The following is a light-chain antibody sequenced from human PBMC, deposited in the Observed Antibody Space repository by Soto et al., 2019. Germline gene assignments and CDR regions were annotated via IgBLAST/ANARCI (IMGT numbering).Light chain of an antibody. V-gene: IGLV1-47*01. J-gene: IGLJ1*01. CDR1: YSNIGSHY. CDR3: AAWDDRLSAYV. Sequence: QSVLTQPPSASGTPGQSLTISCSGGYSNIGSHYVYWYQHFPGTAPRLLIYRNNQRPSGVPDRFSDSKSGTSAFLAISGLRSEDEADYYCAAWDDRLSAYVFGTGTKVTVL. CDR2: RNN.